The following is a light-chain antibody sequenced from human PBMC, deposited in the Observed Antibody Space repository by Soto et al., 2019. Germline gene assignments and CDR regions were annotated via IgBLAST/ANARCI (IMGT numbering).Light chain of an antibody. V-gene: IGLV2-23*01. CDR2: EDI. Sequence: QSVLTQPASVSGSPGQSITISCTGTSSEVGSYNLVSWYQQHPGKAPKLMIYEDIERPSGVSNRFSGSKSGNTASLTISGLQTEDEADYYCCSYAGGTSVVFGGGTKLTVL. CDR3: CSYAGGTSVV. J-gene: IGLJ2*01. CDR1: SSEVGSYNL.